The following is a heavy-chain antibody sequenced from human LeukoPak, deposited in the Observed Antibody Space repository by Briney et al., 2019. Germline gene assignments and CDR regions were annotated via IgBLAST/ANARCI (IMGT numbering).Heavy chain of an antibody. J-gene: IGHJ6*03. CDR1: GFTFSSYS. CDR3: ARAKYYDILTGTYYYYYYMDV. V-gene: IGHV3-48*04. Sequence: GGSLRLSCAASGFTFSSYSMSWVRQAPGKGLEWVSYISSSSSTIYYADSVKGRFTISRDNAKNSLYLQMNSLRAEDAAVYYCARAKYYDILTGTYYYYYYMDVWGKGTTVTISS. CDR2: ISSSSSTI. D-gene: IGHD3-9*01.